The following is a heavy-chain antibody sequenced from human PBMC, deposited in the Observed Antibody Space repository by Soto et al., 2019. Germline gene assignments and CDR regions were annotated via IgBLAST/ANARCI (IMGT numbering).Heavy chain of an antibody. J-gene: IGHJ6*02. CDR3: ARDQGDDYGDYRIIYYYYGMDV. CDR1: GFTFSSYA. Sequence: GGSLRLSCAASGFTFSSYAMHWVRQAPGKGLEWVAVISYDGSNKYYADSVKGRFTISRDNSKNTLYLQMNSLRAEDTAVYYCARDQGDDYGDYRIIYYYYGMDVWGQGTTVTVSS. D-gene: IGHD4-17*01. V-gene: IGHV3-30-3*01. CDR2: ISYDGSNK.